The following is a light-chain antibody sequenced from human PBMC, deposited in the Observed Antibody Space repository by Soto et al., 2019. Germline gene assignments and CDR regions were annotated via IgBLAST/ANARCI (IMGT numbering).Light chain of an antibody. J-gene: IGKJ1*01. CDR2: DAS. V-gene: IGKV3-11*01. CDR1: QSVSSY. Sequence: EIVLTQSPATLSLSPGERATLSCRASQSVSSYLAWYQQKPGQAPRLLIYDASSRATGIPARFSGSGSETEFTLTISGLEPEDFAVYYCQQRSNWPVTFGQGTRVEIK. CDR3: QQRSNWPVT.